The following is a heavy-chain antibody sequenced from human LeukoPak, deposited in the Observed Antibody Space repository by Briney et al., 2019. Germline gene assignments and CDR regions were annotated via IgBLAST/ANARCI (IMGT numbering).Heavy chain of an antibody. V-gene: IGHV3-33*01. J-gene: IGHJ6*02. CDR3: ARDLNYYDSSGYLYGMDV. CDR2: IWYDGSNK. CDR1: GFTFSSYG. Sequence: PGGSLRLSCAASGFTFSSYGMHWVRQAPGKGLEWVAVIWYDGSNKYYADSVKGRFTISRDNSKNTLYLQMNSLRAEDTAVYYCARDLNYYDSSGYLYGMDVWGQGTTVTVSS. D-gene: IGHD3-22*01.